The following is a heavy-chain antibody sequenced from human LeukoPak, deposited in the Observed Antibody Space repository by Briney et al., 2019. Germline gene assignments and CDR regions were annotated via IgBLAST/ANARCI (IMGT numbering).Heavy chain of an antibody. CDR3: ALSYYYDSSGYYYVPYFDY. CDR1: GFSLSTSGVG. Sequence: SGPTLVNPTQTLTLTCTFSGFSLSTSGVGVGWIRQPPGKALEWLALIYWDDDKRYSPSLKSRLTITKDTSKNHVVLTMTNMDPVDTATYYCALSYYYDSSGYYYVPYFDYWGQGTLVTVSS. V-gene: IGHV2-5*02. J-gene: IGHJ4*02. D-gene: IGHD3-22*01. CDR2: IYWDDDK.